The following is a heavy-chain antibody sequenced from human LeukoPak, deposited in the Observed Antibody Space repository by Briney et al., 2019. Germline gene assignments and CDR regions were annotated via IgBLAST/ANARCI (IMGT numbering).Heavy chain of an antibody. CDR1: GYTFTSYY. Sequence: ASVKVSCKASGYTFTSYYMHWVRQAPGQGLEWMGIINPSGGSTSYAQKFQGRVTMTRDTSTSTVYMELSSLRSEDTAVYYCARGSSGWYAANWFDPWGQGTLVTVSS. CDR3: ARGSSGWYAANWFDP. J-gene: IGHJ5*02. V-gene: IGHV1-46*01. CDR2: INPSGGST. D-gene: IGHD6-19*01.